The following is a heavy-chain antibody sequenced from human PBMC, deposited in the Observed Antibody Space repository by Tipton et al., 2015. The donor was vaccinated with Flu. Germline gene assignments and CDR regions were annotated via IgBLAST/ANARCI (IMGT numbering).Heavy chain of an antibody. CDR1: GGSINDNSYS. J-gene: IGHJ4*02. CDR3: ARLSSNWYHQLDN. Sequence: TLSLTCTVSGGSINDNSYSWTWIRQPAGKGLEWIGRINTSGSATYNPSLKSRLSMSVDTSKNQFSLKLTSVTAADTAVYYCARLSSNWYHQLDNWGQGTLVTVSS. V-gene: IGHV4-61*02. D-gene: IGHD6-13*01. CDR2: INTSGSA.